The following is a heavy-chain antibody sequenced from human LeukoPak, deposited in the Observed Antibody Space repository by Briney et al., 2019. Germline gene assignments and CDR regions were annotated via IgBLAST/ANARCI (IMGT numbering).Heavy chain of an antibody. J-gene: IGHJ4*02. CDR1: GFNFGVVA. CDR3: ARERAGDVDY. CDR2: IRHREYGGTA. Sequence: GGSLRLSCATSGFNFGVVAMDWIRQAPGKGLEWVGFIRHREYGGTAEYAASVNGRFAISRDDTKSIVYLQMNDLRTEDTGVYYCARERAGDVDYWGLGTLVTVSS. V-gene: IGHV3-49*03.